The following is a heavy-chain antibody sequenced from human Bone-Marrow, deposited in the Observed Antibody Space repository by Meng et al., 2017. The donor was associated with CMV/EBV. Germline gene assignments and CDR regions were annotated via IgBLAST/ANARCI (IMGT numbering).Heavy chain of an antibody. CDR3: ARKAYSRGFDY. CDR1: GFTVSSNY. CDR2: IYSGGST. D-gene: IGHD6-13*01. V-gene: IGHV3-66*02. Sequence: GGSLRLSCAASGFTVSSNYMSWVRQAPGKGLEWVSVIYSGGSTYYADSVKGRFTISRDNSKNTLYLQMNSLRAEDTAVYYCARKAYSRGFDYWGQGTRVTVSS. J-gene: IGHJ4*02.